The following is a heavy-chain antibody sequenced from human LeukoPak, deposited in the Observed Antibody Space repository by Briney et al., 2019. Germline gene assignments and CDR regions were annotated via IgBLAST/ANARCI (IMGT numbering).Heavy chain of an antibody. CDR1: GFTFSSYW. CDR3: AKAVVARGYFDY. D-gene: IGHD3-10*01. CDR2: ISGSGGST. Sequence: GGSLRLSCAASGFTFSSYWMHWVRQAPGKGLESVSAISGSGGSTYYADSVKGRFTISRDNSKNTLYLQMNSLRAEDTAVYYCAKAVVARGYFDYWGQGTLVTVSS. V-gene: IGHV3-23*01. J-gene: IGHJ4*02.